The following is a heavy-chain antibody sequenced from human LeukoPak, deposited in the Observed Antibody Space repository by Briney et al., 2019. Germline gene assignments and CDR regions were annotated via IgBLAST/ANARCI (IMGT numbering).Heavy chain of an antibody. J-gene: IGHJ5*02. Sequence: GGSLRLSCAASGFTFSNYRMTWVRQAPGKGLEWVANINQDGSEKYYVDSVKGRFSVSRDNAKKSLFLQMNSLRAEDTAVYYCAKGDSSSWYLGWFDPWGQGTLVTVSS. CDR1: GFTFSNYR. CDR2: INQDGSEK. CDR3: AKGDSSSWYLGWFDP. V-gene: IGHV3-7*01. D-gene: IGHD6-13*01.